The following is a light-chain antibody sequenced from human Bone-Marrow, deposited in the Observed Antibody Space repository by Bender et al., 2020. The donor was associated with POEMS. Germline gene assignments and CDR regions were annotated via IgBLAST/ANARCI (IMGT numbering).Light chain of an antibody. Sequence: SYELTQPPSVSVSPGQTATITCSGEKLGDKYACWYQQKSGQSPVVVIYQDNKRPSGIPERFSGSNSGNTATLTISGTQAMDEADYYCQAWDSSTANWVFGGGTKLTVL. V-gene: IGLV3-1*01. CDR3: QAWDSSTANWV. J-gene: IGLJ3*02. CDR2: QDN. CDR1: KLGDKY.